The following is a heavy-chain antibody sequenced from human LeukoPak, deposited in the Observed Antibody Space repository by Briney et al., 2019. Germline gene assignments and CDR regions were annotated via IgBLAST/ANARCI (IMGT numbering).Heavy chain of an antibody. CDR2: ISYDGSNK. V-gene: IGHV3-30-3*01. D-gene: IGHD3-9*01. CDR1: GFTFSSYA. Sequence: QPGRSLRLSCAASGFTFSSYAMHWVRQAPGKGLEWVAVISYDGSNKYYADSVKGRFTISRDNSKNTLYLPMNSLRAEDTAVYYCARGGAEDILTGYQLDYWGQGTLVTVSS. CDR3: ARGGAEDILTGYQLDY. J-gene: IGHJ4*02.